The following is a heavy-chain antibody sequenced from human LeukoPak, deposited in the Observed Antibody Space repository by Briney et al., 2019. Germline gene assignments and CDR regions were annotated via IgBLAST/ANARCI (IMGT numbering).Heavy chain of an antibody. V-gene: IGHV3-74*01. CDR2: INSDGRTN. Sequence: GGPLRLSCVASGFTFKSYWMHWVRQAPGEGLVGVSRINSDGRTNTYADSAKGRFTISRDNAKNTLYPQMNSLRVEDTAVYYCARPTTHPYYNYMDVWGKGTTVTLSS. CDR3: ARPTTHPYYNYMDV. CDR1: GFTFKSYW. D-gene: IGHD4-17*01. J-gene: IGHJ6*03.